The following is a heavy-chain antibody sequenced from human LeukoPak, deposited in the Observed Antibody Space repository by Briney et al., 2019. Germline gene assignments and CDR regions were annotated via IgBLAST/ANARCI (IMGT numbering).Heavy chain of an antibody. J-gene: IGHJ4*02. CDR1: GGSLRGYY. Sequence: PSETLSLTCAVYGGSLRGYYWSWIRQPPGKGLEWIGEINHSGRTNYNPSLKGRVTISIDTSENQFSLKLTSVTAADTALYYCARSDADGWDSWGQGSLVTVSS. D-gene: IGHD4-17*01. V-gene: IGHV4-34*01. CDR2: INHSGRT. CDR3: ARSDADGWDS.